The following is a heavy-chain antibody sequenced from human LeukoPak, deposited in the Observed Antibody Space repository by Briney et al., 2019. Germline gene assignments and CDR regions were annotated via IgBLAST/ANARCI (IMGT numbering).Heavy chain of an antibody. Sequence: SETLSLTCTVSGGSISSNLYYWGWIRQPPGKGLEWIGSIYYSGSTNYKPSLKSRVTISVDTSKNQFSLKLSSVTAADTAVYYCARHAYYYDRSGSYEAFDIWGQGTMVTVSS. D-gene: IGHD3-22*01. CDR2: IYYSGST. CDR3: ARHAYYYDRSGSYEAFDI. V-gene: IGHV4-39*01. J-gene: IGHJ3*02. CDR1: GGSISSNLYY.